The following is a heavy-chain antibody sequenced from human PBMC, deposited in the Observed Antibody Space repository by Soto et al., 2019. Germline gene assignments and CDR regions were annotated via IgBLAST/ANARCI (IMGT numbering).Heavy chain of an antibody. V-gene: IGHV4-38-2*01. D-gene: IGHD2-15*01. CDR1: GHSSSSGFYY. J-gene: IGHJ4*02. Sequence: TLSLTCAVSGHSSSSGFYYWGWARQPPGKGLEWIGSIYHTESTYYNPSLKSRGTMSVDTSKNQLSLKLSSMTAADTAVNFCGRYGYCYSARVFDYWGQGTRVTVSS. CDR3: GRYGYCYSARVFDY. CDR2: IYHTEST.